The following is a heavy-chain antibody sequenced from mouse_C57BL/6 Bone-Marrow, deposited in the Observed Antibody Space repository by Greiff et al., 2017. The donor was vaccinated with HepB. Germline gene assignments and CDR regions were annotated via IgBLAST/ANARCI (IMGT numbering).Heavy chain of an antibody. J-gene: IGHJ3*01. V-gene: IGHV14-4*01. CDR1: GFNIKDDY. CDR3: TTNYVSSYLFAY. D-gene: IGHD1-1*01. CDR2: IDPDNGDT. Sequence: VQLQQSGAELVRPGASVKLSCTASGFNIKDDYMHWVKQRPEQGLAWIGWIDPDNGDTEYASKFQGKATITADTSSNTAYLQLSSLTSEDTAVYYCTTNYVSSYLFAYWCQGTLVTVSA.